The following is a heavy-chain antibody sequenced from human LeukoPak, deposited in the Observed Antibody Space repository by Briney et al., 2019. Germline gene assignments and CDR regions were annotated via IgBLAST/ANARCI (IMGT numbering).Heavy chain of an antibody. J-gene: IGHJ4*02. CDR2: ISSSGSTI. CDR1: GFTFSSYE. V-gene: IGHV3-48*03. Sequence: GGSLRLSCAASGFTFSSYEMNWVRQAPGKGLEWVSYISSSGSTIYYAESVKGRFTISRDNAKNSLYLQMNSLRAEDTAVYYCAREQTPRLYCGGDCYSIDYWGQGTLVTVSS. D-gene: IGHD2-21*02. CDR3: AREQTPRLYCGGDCYSIDY.